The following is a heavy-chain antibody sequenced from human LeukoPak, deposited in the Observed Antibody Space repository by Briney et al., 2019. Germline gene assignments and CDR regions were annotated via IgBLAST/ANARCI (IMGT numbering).Heavy chain of an antibody. Sequence: GGSLRLSCAASGITFTNAWMSWVRQAPGKGLEWVGRIKSKTDGGTIDYAAPVKGRFTISTDDSKITLYLQMNSLKIEDTGVYYCTTDRGIAVRPVSDYWGQGTLVTVSS. V-gene: IGHV3-15*01. CDR2: IKSKTDGGTI. CDR3: TTDRGIAVRPVSDY. CDR1: GITFTNAW. D-gene: IGHD6-6*01. J-gene: IGHJ4*02.